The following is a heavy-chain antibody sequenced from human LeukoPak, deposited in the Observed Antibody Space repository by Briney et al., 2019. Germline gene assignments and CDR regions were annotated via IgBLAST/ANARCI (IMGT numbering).Heavy chain of an antibody. Sequence: GGSLRLSCAASTFTFSNYWMSWVRQAPGKGLEWVANIKEDGSEKYYVDSVKGRFTISRDNAKNSLYLQMNSLRAEDTAVYYCARGVYDFDYWGQGTLATVSS. V-gene: IGHV3-7*01. CDR1: TFTFSNYW. D-gene: IGHD3-22*01. CDR3: ARGVYDFDY. CDR2: IKEDGSEK. J-gene: IGHJ4*02.